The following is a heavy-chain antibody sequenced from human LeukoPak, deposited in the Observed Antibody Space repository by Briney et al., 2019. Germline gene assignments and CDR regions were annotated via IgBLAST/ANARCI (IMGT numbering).Heavy chain of an antibody. CDR1: GFTFTNYE. Sequence: GGSLRLSCAASGFTFTNYEMNWVRQAPGKGLEWVSYISNSGSIIYYADSVKGRFTISRDNAKNSLYLQMNSLRAEDTAVYYCAGVMEYYYYYMDVWGKGTTVTISS. CDR3: AGVMEYYYYYMDV. J-gene: IGHJ6*03. V-gene: IGHV3-48*03. CDR2: ISNSGSII. D-gene: IGHD3-10*01.